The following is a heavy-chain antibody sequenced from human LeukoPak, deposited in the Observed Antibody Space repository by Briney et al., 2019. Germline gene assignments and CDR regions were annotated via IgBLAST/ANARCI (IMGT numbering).Heavy chain of an antibody. Sequence: SQTLSLTCAISGDSVSSNSAAWNWIRQSPSRGLEWLGRTYYRSKWYNDYAVSVKSRITTNPDTSKNQFSLQLNSVTPEDTAVYYCARDTLRGYSYGFNYYYGMDVWGQGTTVTVSS. V-gene: IGHV6-1*01. J-gene: IGHJ6*02. CDR1: GDSVSSNSAA. CDR2: TYYRSKWYN. D-gene: IGHD5-18*01. CDR3: ARDTLRGYSYGFNYYYGMDV.